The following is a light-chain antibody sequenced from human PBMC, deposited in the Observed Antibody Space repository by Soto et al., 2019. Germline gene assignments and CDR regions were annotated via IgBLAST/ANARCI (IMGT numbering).Light chain of an antibody. Sequence: QSALTQPASVSGSPGQSITISCTGTSSDVGGYNYVSWYQQHPGNAPRLMIYEVNNRPSGVPNRFSGSKSGNTASLTISGLQAEDEADYYSSSKTSSRTPFVFGTGTKVTVL. CDR3: SSKTSSRTPFV. CDR1: SSDVGGYNY. CDR2: EVN. J-gene: IGLJ1*01. V-gene: IGLV2-14*01.